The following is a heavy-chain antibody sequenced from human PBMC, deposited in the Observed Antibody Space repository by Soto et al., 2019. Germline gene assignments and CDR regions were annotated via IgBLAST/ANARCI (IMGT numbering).Heavy chain of an antibody. J-gene: IGHJ4*02. CDR3: AKDTLYSNFEHYFDY. Sequence: EVQLVESGGGFVQPGRSLRLSCTSSGFTFENYAMHWVRQAPGKGLEWVSGISWNRGTIGYADSVRGRFTISRDHAKNSLYLQMDRLRPEDTALYYCAKDTLYSNFEHYFDYWGRGTLVTVSS. D-gene: IGHD4-4*01. CDR1: GFTFENYA. V-gene: IGHV3-9*01. CDR2: ISWNRGTI.